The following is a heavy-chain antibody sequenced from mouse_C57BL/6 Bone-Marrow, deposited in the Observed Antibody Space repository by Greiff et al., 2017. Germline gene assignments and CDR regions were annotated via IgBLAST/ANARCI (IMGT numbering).Heavy chain of an antibody. D-gene: IGHD3-3*01. Sequence: EVTLQESGAELVRPGASVKLSCTASGFNIKDDYMHWVKQRPEQGLEWIGGIDPENGDTEYASKFQGKATITADTSSNTAYLQLSSLTSEDTAVYYCTTEGSYFDYWGQGTTLTVSS. J-gene: IGHJ2*01. CDR2: IDPENGDT. CDR3: TTEGSYFDY. CDR1: GFNIKDDY. V-gene: IGHV14-4*01.